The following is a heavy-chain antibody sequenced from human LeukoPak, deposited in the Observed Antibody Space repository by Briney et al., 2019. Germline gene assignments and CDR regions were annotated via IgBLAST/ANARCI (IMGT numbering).Heavy chain of an antibody. CDR2: IYHSGSI. CDR3: ARGQWFGEVVMYPKPFDP. D-gene: IGHD3-10*01. CDR1: GGSISSSNW. V-gene: IGHV4-4*02. Sequence: SETLSLTCAVSGGSISSSNWWSWVRQPPGKGLEWIGEIYHSGSINYNPSLKSRVTISVDKSKNQFSLKLTSVTAANTAVYYCARGQWFGEVVMYPKPFDPWGQGTLVTVSS. J-gene: IGHJ5*02.